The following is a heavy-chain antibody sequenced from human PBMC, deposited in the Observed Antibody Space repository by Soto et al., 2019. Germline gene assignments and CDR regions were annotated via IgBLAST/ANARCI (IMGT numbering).Heavy chain of an antibody. CDR2: IYYSGST. Sequence: QVQLQESGPGLVKPSQTLSLTCTVSGGSISSGGYYWSWIRQHPGKGLEWIGYIYYSGSTYYNPSLKSRVTISVTTSKNQFSLELSSVTAADTAVYYCARVGTTVTTWGWFDPWGQGTLVTVSS. J-gene: IGHJ5*02. CDR1: GGSISSGGYY. D-gene: IGHD4-4*01. V-gene: IGHV4-31*03. CDR3: ARVGTTVTTWGWFDP.